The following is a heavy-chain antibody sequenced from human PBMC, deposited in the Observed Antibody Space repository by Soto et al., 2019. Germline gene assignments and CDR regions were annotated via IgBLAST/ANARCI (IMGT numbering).Heavy chain of an antibody. D-gene: IGHD6-6*01. J-gene: IGHJ6*02. V-gene: IGHV1-69*12. Sequence: QVQLVQSGAEVKKPGSSVKVSCKASGGTFNSYAISWVRQAPGQGLEWMGGTIPIFRTADYAQKFQGRVTXPAAESTSTAYMELSSLRSEDTAVYYCASQQLGPSYYYGMDVWGQGTTVTVSS. CDR2: TIPIFRTA. CDR1: GGTFNSYA. CDR3: ASQQLGPSYYYGMDV.